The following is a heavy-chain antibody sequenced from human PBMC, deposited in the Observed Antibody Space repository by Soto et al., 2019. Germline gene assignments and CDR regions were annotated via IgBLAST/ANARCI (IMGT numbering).Heavy chain of an antibody. V-gene: IGHV1-3*01. D-gene: IGHD3-10*01. CDR3: ARAPPKLWSIGIFDY. J-gene: IGHJ4*02. CDR1: GYTFTSYA. CDR2: INAGNGNT. Sequence: QVQLVQSGAEVKKPGASVKVSCKASGYTFTSYAMHWVRQAPGQRLEWMGWINAGNGNTKYSQKFQGRVTITRDTSASTAYMELSSLRSEDTAVYYYARAPPKLWSIGIFDYWGQGTLVTVSS.